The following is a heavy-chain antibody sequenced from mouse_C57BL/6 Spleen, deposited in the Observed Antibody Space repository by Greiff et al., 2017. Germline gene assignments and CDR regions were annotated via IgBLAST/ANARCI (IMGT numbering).Heavy chain of an antibody. J-gene: IGHJ4*01. V-gene: IGHV3-6*01. CDR1: GYSITSGYY. CDR2: ISYDGSN. Sequence: EVKLQESGPGLVKPSQSLSLTCSVTGYSITSGYYWNWIRQFPGNKLEWMGYISYDGSNNYNPSLKNPISITRETSKNQFFLKLNSVTTEDTATYYCARDVIYDGYYVGAMDYWGQGTSVTVSS. CDR3: ARDVIYDGYYVGAMDY. D-gene: IGHD2-3*01.